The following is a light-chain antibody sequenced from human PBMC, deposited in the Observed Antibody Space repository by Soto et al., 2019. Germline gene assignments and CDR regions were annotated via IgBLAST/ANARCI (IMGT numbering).Light chain of an antibody. Sequence: QSALTQPPSASGSPGQSVTISCTGTGSDIGAYNYVSWYQQYPGKAPKDMIYDVIKRPSGVPDRFSGSKSGNTASLTVSGLRADDEAVYYCSSFVGGDSFDVIFGGGTKLTVL. J-gene: IGLJ2*01. CDR2: DVI. CDR1: GSDIGAYNY. V-gene: IGLV2-8*01. CDR3: SSFVGGDSFDVI.